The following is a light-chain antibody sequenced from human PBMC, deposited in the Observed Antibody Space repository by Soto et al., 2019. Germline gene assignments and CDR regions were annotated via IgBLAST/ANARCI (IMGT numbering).Light chain of an antibody. Sequence: DIQMTQSPSTLSASVGGTVTITCRASRSISSWLAWYQQKPGIAPKLLIYKASTLQSGVPSRFRGSGYGTDFTLTISRLQPDHSATYYCQQYDVYSTFGQGTKVESK. J-gene: IGKJ1*01. CDR1: RSISSW. V-gene: IGKV1-5*03. CDR3: QQYDVYST. CDR2: KAS.